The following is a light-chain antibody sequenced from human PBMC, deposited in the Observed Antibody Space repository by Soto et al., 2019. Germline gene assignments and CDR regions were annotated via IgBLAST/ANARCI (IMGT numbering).Light chain of an antibody. CDR2: GAF. V-gene: IGKV3-20*01. Sequence: EIVLTQSPGTLSLSPGERATLSCRASQSVSSSYLAWYQQKPGQAPRLLIYGAFRRVIGIPDRFSGSGSGTDFTLTISRLEPDDFAVYYCQQDDSPPLTFGQGTKGEIK. CDR3: QQDDSPPLT. J-gene: IGKJ1*01. CDR1: QSVSSSY.